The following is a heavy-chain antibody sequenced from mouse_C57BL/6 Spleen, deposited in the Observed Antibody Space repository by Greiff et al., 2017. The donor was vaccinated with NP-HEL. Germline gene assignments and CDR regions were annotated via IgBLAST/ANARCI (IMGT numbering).Heavy chain of an antibody. D-gene: IGHD2-4*01. Sequence: VQLQQPGAELVKPGASVKMSCKASGYTFTSYWITWVKQRPGQGLEWIGDIYPGSGSTNYNEKFKSKATLTVDTSSSTAYMQLSSLTSEDSAVYYCARDGGLRRYAMDYWGQGTSVTVSS. CDR2: IYPGSGST. CDR3: ARDGGLRRYAMDY. V-gene: IGHV1-55*01. J-gene: IGHJ4*01. CDR1: GYTFTSYW.